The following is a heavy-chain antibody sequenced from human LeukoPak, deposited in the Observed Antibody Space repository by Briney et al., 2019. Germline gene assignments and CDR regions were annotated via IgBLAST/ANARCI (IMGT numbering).Heavy chain of an antibody. CDR1: GYTYTSYD. Sequence: ASVKVSCKASGYTYTSYDINWVRQATGQGLEWMGWMNPNSGNTGYAQKFQGRVTMTRNTSISTAYMELSSLRSEDTAVYYCARGSIAAAGSFDYWGQGTLVTVSS. J-gene: IGHJ4*02. CDR3: ARGSIAAAGSFDY. D-gene: IGHD6-13*01. V-gene: IGHV1-8*01. CDR2: MNPNSGNT.